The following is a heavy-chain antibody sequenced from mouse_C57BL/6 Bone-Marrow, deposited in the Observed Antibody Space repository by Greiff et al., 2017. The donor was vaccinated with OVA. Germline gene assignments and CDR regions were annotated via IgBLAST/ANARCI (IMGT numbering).Heavy chain of an antibody. CDR1: GYTFTSYG. V-gene: IGHV1-81*01. CDR3: ARKGSYYYGSSPDYFDY. D-gene: IGHD1-1*01. Sequence: QVQLKESGAELARPGASVKLSCKASGYTFTSYGISWVKQRTGQGLEWIGEIYPRSGNTYYNEKFKGKATLTADKSSSTAYMELRSLTSEDSAVYFCARKGSYYYGSSPDYFDYWGQGTTLTVSS. CDR2: IYPRSGNT. J-gene: IGHJ2*01.